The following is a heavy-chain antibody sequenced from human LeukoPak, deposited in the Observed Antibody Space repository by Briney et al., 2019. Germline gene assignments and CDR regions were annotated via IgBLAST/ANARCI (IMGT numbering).Heavy chain of an antibody. CDR2: INPNSGGT. V-gene: IGHV1-2*02. J-gene: IGHJ4*02. D-gene: IGHD3-22*01. CDR1: GYTFTGYY. CDR3: ARDPSIYYYDSSGLFDY. Sequence: ASVKVSCKASGYTFTGYYMHWVRQAPGQGLEWMGWINPNSGGTSYAQKFQGRVTMTRDTSISTAYMELSRLRSDDTAVYYCARDPSIYYYDSSGLFDYWGQGTLVTVSS.